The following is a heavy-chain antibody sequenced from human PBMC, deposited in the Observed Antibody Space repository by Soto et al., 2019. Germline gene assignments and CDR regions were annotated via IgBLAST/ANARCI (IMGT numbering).Heavy chain of an antibody. J-gene: IGHJ4*02. CDR3: ARPVDTAMEYYFDY. D-gene: IGHD5-18*01. CDR1: GFTFSSYA. Sequence: GGSLRLSCAASGFTFSSYAMHWVRQAPGKGLEWVAVISYDGSNKYYADSVKGRFTISRDNSKNTLYLQMNSLRAEDTAVYYCARPVDTAMEYYFDYWGQGTLVTVSS. V-gene: IGHV3-30-3*01. CDR2: ISYDGSNK.